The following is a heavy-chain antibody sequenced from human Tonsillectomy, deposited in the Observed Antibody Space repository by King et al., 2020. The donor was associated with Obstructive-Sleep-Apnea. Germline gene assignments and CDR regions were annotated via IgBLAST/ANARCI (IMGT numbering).Heavy chain of an antibody. J-gene: IGHJ3*02. CDR1: GFRFDDYG. Sequence: DGQLVESGGGLVQPGRSLRLSCTASGFRFDDYGMHWVRQAPGKGLEWVSGITWNSGSIGYADPVKGRFTISRDNGKNSLYLQMNSLRSEDTALYYCAKDRRSGYRSGAFDIWGQGTMVTVSS. CDR2: ITWNSGSI. V-gene: IGHV3-9*01. CDR3: AKDRRSGYRSGAFDI. D-gene: IGHD6-25*01.